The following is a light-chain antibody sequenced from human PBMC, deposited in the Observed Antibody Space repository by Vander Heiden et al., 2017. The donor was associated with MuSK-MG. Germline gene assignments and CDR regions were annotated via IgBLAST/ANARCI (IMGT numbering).Light chain of an antibody. CDR3: QTWGTGVV. Sequence: QLVVTQSPSASAFLGASVKLTCTLSSGHPTYANAWHQQQPEKGPRYWRKVNSDGSHTKGDGIPYRFSGSRYGTERFLTISSLQSEDESYYYCQTWGTGVVFGGGTKLTVL. CDR1: SGHPTYA. J-gene: IGLJ3*02. V-gene: IGLV4-69*01. CDR2: VNSDGSH.